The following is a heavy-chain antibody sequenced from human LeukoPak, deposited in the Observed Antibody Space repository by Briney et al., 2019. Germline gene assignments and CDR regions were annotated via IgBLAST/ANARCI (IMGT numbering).Heavy chain of an antibody. Sequence: GGSMRLSCAASGLTFSDYYMTWIRQAPGKGLEWVSSISGTGTTIYSADSVRGRFTVSRDNARNSLFLHMNSLRAEDTAVYYCAVQITMIVVVPYFDYWGQGTLVTVSS. V-gene: IGHV3-11*04. CDR2: ISGTGTTI. CDR3: AVQITMIVVVPYFDY. J-gene: IGHJ4*02. CDR1: GLTFSDYY. D-gene: IGHD3-22*01.